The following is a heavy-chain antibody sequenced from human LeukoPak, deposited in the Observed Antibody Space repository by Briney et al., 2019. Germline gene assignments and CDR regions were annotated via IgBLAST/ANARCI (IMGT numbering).Heavy chain of an antibody. V-gene: IGHV4-59*12. CDR3: ARDRLTGTTDY. CDR1: GGSISSYY. J-gene: IGHJ4*02. Sequence: SETLSLTCTVSGGSISSYYWSWIRQPPGKGLEWIGYIYYSGSTNYNPSLKSRVTISVDTSKNQFSLRLSSVTAADTAVYYCARDRLTGTTDYWGQGTLVTVSS. D-gene: IGHD1-7*01. CDR2: IYYSGST.